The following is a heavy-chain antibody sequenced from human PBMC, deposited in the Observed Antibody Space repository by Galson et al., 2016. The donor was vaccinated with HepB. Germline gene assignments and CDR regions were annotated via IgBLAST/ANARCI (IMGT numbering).Heavy chain of an antibody. CDR2: IYHDGGT. D-gene: IGHD2-21*01. CDR3: ARVTCGDGACQDVFAI. J-gene: IGHJ3*02. Sequence: SETLSLTCAVSGGSISTDSWWHWVRQPPGQGLEWIGEIYHDGGTNYNPSLKSRLSMSVDKSKNQFSLNLSSVTAADAAVYYCARVTCGDGACQDVFAIWGQGIMVTVSS. CDR1: GGSISTDSW. V-gene: IGHV4-4*02.